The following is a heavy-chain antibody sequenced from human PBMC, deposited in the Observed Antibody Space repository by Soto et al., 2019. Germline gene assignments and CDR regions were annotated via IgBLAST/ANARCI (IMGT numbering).Heavy chain of an antibody. CDR2: IWYDGSNK. D-gene: IGHD3-10*01. Sequence: GGALRLSCAASGFTFSSYCMHWVRQAPGKGLEWVAVIWYDGSNKYYADSVKGRFTISRDNSKNTLYLQMNSLRAEDTAVYYCARPAYGSELNYYYYGMDVWGQGTTVTVSS. V-gene: IGHV3-33*01. J-gene: IGHJ6*02. CDR1: GFTFSSYC. CDR3: ARPAYGSELNYYYYGMDV.